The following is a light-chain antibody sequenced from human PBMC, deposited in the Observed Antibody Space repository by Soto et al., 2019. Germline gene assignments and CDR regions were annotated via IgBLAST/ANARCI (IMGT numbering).Light chain of an antibody. CDR3: QQYNNWPPWT. V-gene: IGKV3-15*01. CDR2: DAS. CDR1: QRVSRN. Sequence: EIVVTQSQATLSVSPGERATVSCRASQRVSRNLACYQQKPGQAPRLLIYDASTRATGIPDRFNGSGSETEVTLTISSLQSEDYAIYYCQQYNNWPPWTFGQGTKVEIK. J-gene: IGKJ1*01.